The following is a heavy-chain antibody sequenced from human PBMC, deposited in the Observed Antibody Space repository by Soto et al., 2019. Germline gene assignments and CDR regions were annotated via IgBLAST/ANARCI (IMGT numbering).Heavy chain of an antibody. Sequence: PGGLLRLSCAASGFTFSSYSMNWVRQAPGKGLEWVSYISSSRSTIYYADSVKGRFTISRDNAKNSLYLQMNSLRAEDTAVYYCACFLFGYWGQGTLVTVSS. J-gene: IGHJ4*02. CDR2: ISSSRSTI. D-gene: IGHD2-15*01. CDR3: ACFLFGY. V-gene: IGHV3-48*01. CDR1: GFTFSSYS.